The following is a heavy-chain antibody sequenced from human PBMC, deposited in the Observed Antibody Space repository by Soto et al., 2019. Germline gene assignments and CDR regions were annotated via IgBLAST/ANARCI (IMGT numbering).Heavy chain of an antibody. J-gene: IGHJ5*02. CDR2: TSYDGSDK. CDR1: GFIFDNYA. V-gene: IGHV3-30*04. D-gene: IGHD2-15*01. Sequence: PGGSLRLSCTASGFIFDNYAMHWVRQAPGKGLEWVAVTSYDGSDKYYADSVNGRLTISRDNSKNTLFLQMHTPSAEDTGVYYCARARCSGDNSYVDFSYCFDLWGQGTPVTVSS. CDR3: ARARCSGDNSYVDFSYCFDL.